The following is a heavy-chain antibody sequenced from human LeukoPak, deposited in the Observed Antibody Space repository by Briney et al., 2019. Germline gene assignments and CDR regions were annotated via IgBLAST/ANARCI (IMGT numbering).Heavy chain of an antibody. J-gene: IGHJ4*02. V-gene: IGHV4-34*01. D-gene: IGHD6-13*01. CDR3: ARHDEYSSNHVGLDY. CDR2: ITQSGNT. CDR1: GGSFSNFY. Sequence: SETLSLTCAIYGGSFSNFYWNWIRQSPGKGLEWIGEITQSGNTNYNPSLKSRVTISVDTSKNHFSLKLTSVTAADTAVYYCARHDEYSSNHVGLDYWGQGTLSPSPQ.